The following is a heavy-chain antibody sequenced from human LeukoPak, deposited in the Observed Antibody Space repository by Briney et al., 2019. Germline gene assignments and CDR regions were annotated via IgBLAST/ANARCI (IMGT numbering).Heavy chain of an antibody. CDR2: INWNGGST. CDR3: ARVFTTRVSQYYYYYYYMDV. V-gene: IGHV3-20*04. J-gene: IGHJ6*03. Sequence: GGSLRLSCAASGFTFDDYGMSWVRQAPGKGLEWVSGINWNGGSTVYADSVKGGFTISRDNAKNSLYLQMNSLRAEDTALYYCARVFTTRVSQYYYYYYYMDVWGKGTTVTVSS. D-gene: IGHD1-14*01. CDR1: GFTFDDYG.